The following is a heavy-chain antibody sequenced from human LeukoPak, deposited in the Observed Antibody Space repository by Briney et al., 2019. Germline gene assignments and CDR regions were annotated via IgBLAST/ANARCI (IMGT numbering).Heavy chain of an antibody. CDR1: GFTFSDSY. CDR2: ISNTGNTI. Sequence: PGGSLRLSCAASGFTFSDSYMSWIRQAPGKGLEWVSYISNTGNTIYYADSVKGRFTISRDHAKNSLYLQMNSLRAEDTAVYYCARGKEGGWQWLYHYYYMDVWGKGTTVTVSS. CDR3: ARGKEGGWQWLYHYYYMDV. D-gene: IGHD6-19*01. V-gene: IGHV3-11*04. J-gene: IGHJ6*03.